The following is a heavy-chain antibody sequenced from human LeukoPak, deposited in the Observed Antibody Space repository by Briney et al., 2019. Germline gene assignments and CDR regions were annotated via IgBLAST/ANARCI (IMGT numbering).Heavy chain of an antibody. CDR2: ISSSSSYI. V-gene: IGHV3-21*01. Sequence: PGGSLRLSCAASGFTFSSYSMNWVRQAPGKGLEWVSFISSSSSYIYYADSVKGRFTISRDNAKNSLYLQMNSLRAEDTAVYYCARDGYDFWSGYSIRYYYYYMDVWGKGTTVTVSS. D-gene: IGHD3-3*01. CDR3: ARDGYDFWSGYSIRYYYYYMDV. J-gene: IGHJ6*03. CDR1: GFTFSSYS.